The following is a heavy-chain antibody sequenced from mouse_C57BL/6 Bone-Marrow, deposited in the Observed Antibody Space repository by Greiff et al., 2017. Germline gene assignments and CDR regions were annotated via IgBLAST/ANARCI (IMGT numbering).Heavy chain of an antibody. J-gene: IGHJ1*03. CDR2: LYPRSGNT. V-gene: IGHV1-81*01. CDR1: GYTFTSYG. D-gene: IGHD1-1*01. CDR3: ADYYGSSFYWYFDV. Sequence: VQRVESGAELARPGASVKLSCKASGYTFTSYGISWVKQRTGQGLEWIGELYPRSGNTYYHEKFKGKATLTADKSSSTAYMELRSLTSEDSAVYFCADYYGSSFYWYFDVWGTGTTVTVSS.